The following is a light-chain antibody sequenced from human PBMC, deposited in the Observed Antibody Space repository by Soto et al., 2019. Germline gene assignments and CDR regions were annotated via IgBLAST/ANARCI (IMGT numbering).Light chain of an antibody. J-gene: IGKJ1*01. Sequence: IQMNQSPSTRSSPKVYRVTITCRASQSISSWLAWYQQKPGKAPKLLIYDASNLESGVPSRFSGSGSGTDFTLTISHLQPDDSATYYCQQANSYPCPLGQ. V-gene: IGKV1-5*01. CDR1: QSISSW. CDR2: DAS. CDR3: QQANSYPCP.